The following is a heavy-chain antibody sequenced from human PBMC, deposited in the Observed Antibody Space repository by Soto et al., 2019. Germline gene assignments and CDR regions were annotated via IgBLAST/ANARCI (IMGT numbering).Heavy chain of an antibody. D-gene: IGHD3-10*01. CDR3: GAPPGGGGY. CDR2: IYSGGYT. V-gene: IGHV3-53*01. Sequence: EVQLVESGGGLIQPGGSLRLSCAVSGFTVSNNYMSWVRQAPGKGLEGVSVIYSGGYTAYGDSVKGRFTISRDNSKNTPYPPKNCRGAGGTGVFYWGAPPGGGGYWGQGTLVTVSS. CDR1: GFTVSNNY. J-gene: IGHJ4*02.